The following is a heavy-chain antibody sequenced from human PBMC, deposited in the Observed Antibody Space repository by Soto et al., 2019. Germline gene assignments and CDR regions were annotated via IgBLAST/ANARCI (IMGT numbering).Heavy chain of an antibody. CDR3: ASYNGWFYRTYADY. V-gene: IGHV4-34*01. J-gene: IGHJ4*02. D-gene: IGHD6-19*01. CDR1: GGSFSGYY. CDR2: IDHSGST. Sequence: PSETLCLTCAVYGGSFSGYYWSWIRQPPGKGLEWIGEIDHSGSTSYNPSLKSRVTISVDTSKNQFSLKLTSVTAADTAVYYCASYNGWFYRTYADYWGQGTLVTVS.